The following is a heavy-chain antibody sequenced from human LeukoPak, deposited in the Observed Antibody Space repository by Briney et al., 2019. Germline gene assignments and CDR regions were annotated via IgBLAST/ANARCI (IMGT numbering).Heavy chain of an antibody. V-gene: IGHV3-20*04. CDR2: INWNGGST. CDR3: AREGATITLDV. Sequence: GGSLRLSCAASGFTFDDYGMSWVRHAPGKGLEWVSGINWNGGSTGYADSLKGRFTISRDNAKNSLYLQMNSLRAEETALYYCAREGATITLDVWGKGTTVTVSS. J-gene: IGHJ6*04. CDR1: GFTFDDYG. D-gene: IGHD1-26*01.